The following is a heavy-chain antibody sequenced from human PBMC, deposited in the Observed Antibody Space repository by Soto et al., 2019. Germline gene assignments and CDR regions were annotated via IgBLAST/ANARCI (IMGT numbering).Heavy chain of an antibody. CDR2: IYHSGST. CDR1: GGSISSSNW. D-gene: IGHD2-2*01. J-gene: IGHJ6*02. V-gene: IGHV4-4*02. CDR3: ARHEWCSSTSCYPLYYYYGMDV. Sequence: PSETLSLTCAVSGGSISSSNWWSWVRQPPGKGLEWIGEIYHSGSTNYSPSFQGHVTISADKSISTAYLQWSSLKASDTAMYYCARHEWCSSTSCYPLYYYYGMDVWGQGTTVTVSS.